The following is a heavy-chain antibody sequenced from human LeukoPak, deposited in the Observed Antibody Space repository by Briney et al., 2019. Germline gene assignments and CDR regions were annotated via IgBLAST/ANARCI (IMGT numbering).Heavy chain of an antibody. CDR3: ARVGAVAGTDYYYMDV. V-gene: IGHV4-39*07. Sequence: PSETLSLTCTVSGGSISSSSYYWGWIRQPPGKGLEWIGSIYYSGSTYYNPSLKSRVTISVDTSKNQFSLKLSSVTAADTAVYYCARVGAVAGTDYYYMDVWGKGTTVTVSS. J-gene: IGHJ6*03. CDR1: GGSISSSSYY. D-gene: IGHD6-19*01. CDR2: IYYSGST.